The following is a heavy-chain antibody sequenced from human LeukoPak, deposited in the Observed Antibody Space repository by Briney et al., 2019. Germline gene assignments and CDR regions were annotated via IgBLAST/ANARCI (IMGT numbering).Heavy chain of an antibody. CDR1: EYTFTGYY. CDR2: MNPNSGNT. J-gene: IGHJ4*02. CDR3: ARSQEPDYYGSGSYPLDY. Sequence: ASVKVSCKTSEYTFTGYYIHWVRQAPGQGLEWMGWMNPNSGNTGYAQKFQGRVTITRNTSISTAYMELSSLRSEDTAVYYCARSQEPDYYGSGSYPLDYWGQGTLVTVSS. V-gene: IGHV1-8*03. D-gene: IGHD3-10*01.